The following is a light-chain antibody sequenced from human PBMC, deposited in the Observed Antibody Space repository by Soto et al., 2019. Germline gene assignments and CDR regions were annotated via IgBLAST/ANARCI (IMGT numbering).Light chain of an antibody. Sequence: DIQMTQSPSSLSASVRDRVTITCRASQSISIWLAWYQQKPGKAPKLLIYKASTLKSGVPSRFSGSGSGTEFTLTISSLQPDDFATYYCQHYNSYSEAFGQGTKVDIK. CDR1: QSISIW. V-gene: IGKV1-5*03. J-gene: IGKJ1*01. CDR3: QHYNSYSEA. CDR2: KAS.